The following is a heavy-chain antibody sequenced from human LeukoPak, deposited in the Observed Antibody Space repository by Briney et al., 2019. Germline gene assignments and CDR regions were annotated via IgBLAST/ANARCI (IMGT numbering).Heavy chain of an antibody. D-gene: IGHD6-19*01. CDR3: ARGGGRTSSGWYFSRRGVRPNTEFDY. Sequence: PSETLSLTCAVYGGSFSGYYWSWIRQPPGKGLEWIGEINHSGSTNYNPSLKSRVTISVDTSKNQFSLKLSSVTAADTAVYYCARGGGRTSSGWYFSRRGVRPNTEFDYWGQGTLVTVSS. CDR1: GGSFSGYY. V-gene: IGHV4-34*01. J-gene: IGHJ4*02. CDR2: INHSGST.